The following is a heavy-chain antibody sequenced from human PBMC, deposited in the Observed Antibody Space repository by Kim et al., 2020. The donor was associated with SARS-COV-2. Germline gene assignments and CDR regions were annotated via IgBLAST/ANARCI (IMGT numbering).Heavy chain of an antibody. CDR2: INHNGAT. D-gene: IGHD3-3*01. J-gene: IGHJ6*02. CDR1: VGSFSGYH. V-gene: IGHV4-34*01. CDR3: ARGRAGVVPSPIMGLGPYYDYYALDV. Sequence: SETLSLTCAVYVGSFSGYHWTWIRQSPGKGLEWVGEINHNGATNYNPSLTSRVAISVDTSKNQFSLKVKSVTAADTAVYFCARGRAGVVPSPIMGLGPYYDYYALDVWGQGTAVTVSS.